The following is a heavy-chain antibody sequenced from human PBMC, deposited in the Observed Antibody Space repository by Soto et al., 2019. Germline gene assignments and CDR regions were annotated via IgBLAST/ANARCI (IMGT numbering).Heavy chain of an antibody. CDR2: IYYSGST. D-gene: IGHD3-3*01. CDR1: GGSISSYY. J-gene: IGHJ6*01. V-gene: IGHV4-59*01. Sequence: SETLSLTCTVSGGSISSYYWSWIRQPPGKGLEWIGYIYYSGSTNYNPSLKSRVTISVDTSKNQFSLKLSYATAAETAVYYCDRGGETERITIFGVDHYYYGMDVWAQGPTVPVS. CDR3: DRGGETERITIFGVDHYYYGMDV.